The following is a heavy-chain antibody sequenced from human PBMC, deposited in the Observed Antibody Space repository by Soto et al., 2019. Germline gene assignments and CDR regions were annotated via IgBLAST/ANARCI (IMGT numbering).Heavy chain of an antibody. Sequence: EVQLLESGGALVQPGGSLRLSCTASGFTFSSHAMSWVRRPPGKGLEWVAGIGDRGTPTYYADSVRGRFAISRDNVRNTLYLQLNSLRAEDTAVYYCAKQHIVSGIRYFEQWGQGTLVTVSS. CDR3: AKQHIVSGIRYFEQ. CDR1: GFTFSSHA. J-gene: IGHJ4*02. D-gene: IGHD5-12*01. V-gene: IGHV3-23*01. CDR2: IGDRGTPT.